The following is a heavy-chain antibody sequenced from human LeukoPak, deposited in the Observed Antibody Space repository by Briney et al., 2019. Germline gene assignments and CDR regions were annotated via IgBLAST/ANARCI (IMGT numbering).Heavy chain of an antibody. CDR1: GSSISSSSYY. J-gene: IGHJ5*02. CDR2: IYHSGST. D-gene: IGHD6-13*01. CDR3: ARVAGRGWFDP. V-gene: IGHV4-39*07. Sequence: SETLSLTCTVSGSSISSSSYYWGWIRQPPGKGLEWIGYIYHSGSTYYNPSLKSRVTISVDRSKNQFSLKLSSVTTADTAVYYCARVAGRGWFDPWGQGTLVTVSS.